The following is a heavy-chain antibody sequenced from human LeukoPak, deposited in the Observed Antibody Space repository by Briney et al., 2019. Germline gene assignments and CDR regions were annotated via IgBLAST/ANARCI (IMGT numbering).Heavy chain of an antibody. CDR1: GYSFTSYW. D-gene: IGHD6-13*01. J-gene: IGHJ4*02. V-gene: IGHV5-51*01. CDR2: IYPGDSDT. Sequence: GESLQISCQGSGYSFTSYWIGWVRQMPGKGVEWMGIIYPGDSDTRYSPSFQGQVTISADKSISTAYLQWSSLKASDTAMYYCARGMYSSSWYYFDYWGQGALVTVSS. CDR3: ARGMYSSSWYYFDY.